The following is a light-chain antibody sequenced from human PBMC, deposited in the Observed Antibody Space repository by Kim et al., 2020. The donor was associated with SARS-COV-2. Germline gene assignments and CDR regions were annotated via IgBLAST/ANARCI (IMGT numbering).Light chain of an antibody. Sequence: ELTQPPSASGTPGQRVTISCSGSSSNIGSNYVYWYQQLPGTAPKLLIYRNNQRPSGVPDRFSGSKSGTSASLAISGLRSEDEADYYCAAWDDSRSGWVFGGGTQLTDL. CDR2: RNN. CDR3: AAWDDSRSGWV. CDR1: SSNIGSNY. V-gene: IGLV1-47*01. J-gene: IGLJ3*02.